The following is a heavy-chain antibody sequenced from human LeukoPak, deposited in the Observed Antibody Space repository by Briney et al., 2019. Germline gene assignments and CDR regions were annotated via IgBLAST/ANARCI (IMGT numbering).Heavy chain of an antibody. Sequence: XSAINGRGDNTYYADFVKGRFTISRDNSKSTVYLQMNSLRTEDTAVYYCAKDRVSPGFNWFDPWGQGTLVXX. D-gene: IGHD2/OR15-2a*01. CDR2: INGRGDNT. V-gene: IGHV3-23*01. J-gene: IGHJ5*02. CDR3: AKDRVSPGFNWFDP.